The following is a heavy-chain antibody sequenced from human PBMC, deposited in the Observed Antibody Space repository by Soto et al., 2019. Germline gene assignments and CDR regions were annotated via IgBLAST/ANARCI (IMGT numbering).Heavy chain of an antibody. CDR2: ISAYNGNT. CDR3: ARDGSGYDPSYYFDY. J-gene: IGHJ4*02. CDR1: GYTFTSYG. V-gene: IGHV1-18*01. D-gene: IGHD5-12*01. Sequence: ASVKVSCKASGYTFTSYGISWVRQAPGQGLEWMGWISAYNGNTNYAQKLQGRVTMTTDTSTSTAYMELRSLRSDDTAVYYCARDGSGYDPSYYFDYWGQGTLVTVSS.